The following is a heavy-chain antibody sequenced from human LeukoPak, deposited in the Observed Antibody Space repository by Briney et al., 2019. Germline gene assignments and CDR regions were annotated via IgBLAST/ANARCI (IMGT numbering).Heavy chain of an antibody. D-gene: IGHD3-22*01. V-gene: IGHV3-30*02. CDR1: GFTFRSYA. CDR3: AKAPSREYDTSGYCY. CDR2: IRYDGSNK. J-gene: IGHJ4*02. Sequence: GGSLRLSCAASGFTFRSYAMHWVRQAPGKGLEWVAFIRYDGSNKYYVDSVKGRFTISRDNSKNTLYLQMNSLRAEDTAVYYCAKAPSREYDTSGYCYWGQGTLVTVSS.